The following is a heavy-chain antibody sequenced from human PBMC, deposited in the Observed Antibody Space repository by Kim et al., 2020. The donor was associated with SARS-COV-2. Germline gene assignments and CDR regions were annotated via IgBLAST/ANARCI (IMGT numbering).Heavy chain of an antibody. D-gene: IGHD3-16*01. V-gene: IGHV4-59*08. CDR1: GDSTSSFY. CDR3: ARGGSYFEH. CDR2: VFYRGST. Sequence: SETLSLNCTVSGDSTSSFYWSWIRQPPGKALEWVASVFYRGSTNYNPSLQGRASISVDASNNQFSLRLTSVTAADTAVYYCARGGSYFEHWGQGALVTV. J-gene: IGHJ4*02.